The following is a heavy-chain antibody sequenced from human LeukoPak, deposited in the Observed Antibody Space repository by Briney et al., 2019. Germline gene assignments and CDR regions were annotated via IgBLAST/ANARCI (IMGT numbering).Heavy chain of an antibody. CDR3: ARGDAGGPGSLGY. CDR1: GGSISTYY. J-gene: IGHJ4*02. Sequence: SETLPLTCTVSGGSISTYYWNWIRQPPGKGLEWIGSFYYSGSTNYNPSLKSRVTISVDTSKNQFSLKLSSVTAADTAIYYCARGDAGGPGSLGYWGQGTLVTVSS. CDR2: FYYSGST. V-gene: IGHV4-59*01. D-gene: IGHD3-10*01.